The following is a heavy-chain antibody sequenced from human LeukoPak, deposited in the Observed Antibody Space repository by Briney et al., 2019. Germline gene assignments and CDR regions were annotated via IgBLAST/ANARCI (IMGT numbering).Heavy chain of an antibody. CDR1: GGSISSSSYY. Sequence: SETLSPTCTVSGGSISSSSYYWGWIRQPPGKGLEWIGSIYYSGSTYYNPSLKSRVTISVDTSKNRFSLKLSSVTAADTAVYYCARFSGSYQDYWGQGTLVTVSS. J-gene: IGHJ4*02. CDR2: IYYSGST. D-gene: IGHD1-26*01. V-gene: IGHV4-39*01. CDR3: ARFSGSYQDY.